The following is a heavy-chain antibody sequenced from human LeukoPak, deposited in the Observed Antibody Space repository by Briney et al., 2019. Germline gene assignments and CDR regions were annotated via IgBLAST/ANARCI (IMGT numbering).Heavy chain of an antibody. CDR2: TIPIFGTA. J-gene: IGHJ4*02. D-gene: IGHD5-12*01. CDR1: GGTFSSYA. V-gene: IGHV1-69*05. Sequence: GASVKVSCKASGGTFSSYAISWVRQAPGQGLEWMGGTIPIFGTANYAQKFQGRVTITTDESTSTAYMELSSLRSEDTAVYYCARVGDSGYDYGRHLYFDYWGQGTLVTVSS. CDR3: ARVGDSGYDYGRHLYFDY.